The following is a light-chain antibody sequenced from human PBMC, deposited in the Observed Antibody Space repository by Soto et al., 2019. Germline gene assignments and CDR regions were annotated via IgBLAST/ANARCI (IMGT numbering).Light chain of an antibody. Sequence: DIPMTQSPSTLSASVGDRVTITCRASQYISSWLAWYQQKPGKAPKLLIYKASILESGVPSRFSGSGSGTEFTLTISSLQPDDFATYYCQQYNSQRTFGQGTKVEIK. J-gene: IGKJ1*01. V-gene: IGKV1-5*03. CDR3: QQYNSQRT. CDR2: KAS. CDR1: QYISSW.